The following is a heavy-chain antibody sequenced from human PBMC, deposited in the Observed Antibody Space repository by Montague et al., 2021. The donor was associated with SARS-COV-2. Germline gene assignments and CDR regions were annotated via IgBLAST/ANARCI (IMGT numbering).Heavy chain of an antibody. CDR2: INRDGSVR. D-gene: IGHD4-23*01. CDR1: GFTSSSYW. J-gene: IGHJ4*02. V-gene: IGHV3-74*01. Sequence: SLRLPCAASGFTSSSYWMHWVRKGPGKRLVWVSRINRDGSVRSYADSVRGRFTISRDIAKNTLYLQMDGLRVEDTALYFCASSRTTVESGTAIDSWGQGTLVTVST. CDR3: ASSRTTVESGTAIDS.